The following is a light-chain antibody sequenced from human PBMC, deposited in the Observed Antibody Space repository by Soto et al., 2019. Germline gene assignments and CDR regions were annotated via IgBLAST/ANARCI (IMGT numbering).Light chain of an antibody. V-gene: IGKV3-20*01. CDR3: QQYGSAPTWT. CDR2: GGS. CDR1: QSVSSNY. Sequence: ESVLTQSPGTLSLSPGERATLSCRASQSVSSNYLAWYQQKPGQAPRILIYGGSTRSSGIPDRFSGSGSGTAFTLTISRVEPEDSAVYYCQQYGSAPTWTFGQRTKLEIK. J-gene: IGKJ1*01.